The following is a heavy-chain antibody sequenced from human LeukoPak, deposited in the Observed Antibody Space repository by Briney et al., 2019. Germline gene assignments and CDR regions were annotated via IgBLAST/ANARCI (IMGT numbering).Heavy chain of an antibody. D-gene: IGHD6-6*01. J-gene: IGHJ6*02. CDR3: ARGGSVVAARIYCYGMDV. V-gene: IGHV4-59*01. CDR1: GGSISSYY. Sequence: SETLSLTCTVSGGSISSYYWSWIRQPPGKGLEWIGYIYYSGSTNYNPSLKSRVTISVDTSKNQFSLKLSSVTAADTAVYYCARGGSVVAARIYCYGMDVWGQGTTVTVSS. CDR2: IYYSGST.